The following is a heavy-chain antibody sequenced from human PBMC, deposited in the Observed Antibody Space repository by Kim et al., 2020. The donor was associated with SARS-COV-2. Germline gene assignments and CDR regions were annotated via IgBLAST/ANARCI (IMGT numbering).Heavy chain of an antibody. J-gene: IGHJ2*01. CDR2: ISYDGSNK. CDR1: GFTFSSYG. D-gene: IGHD3-22*01. Sequence: GGSLRLSCAASGFTFSSYGMHWVRQAPGKGLEWVAVISYDGSNKYYADSVKGRFTISRDNSKNTLYLQMNSLRAEDTAVYYCAKEESYYYDSSGYYGSWYFDLWGRGTLVTVSS. V-gene: IGHV3-30*18. CDR3: AKEESYYYDSSGYYGSWYFDL.